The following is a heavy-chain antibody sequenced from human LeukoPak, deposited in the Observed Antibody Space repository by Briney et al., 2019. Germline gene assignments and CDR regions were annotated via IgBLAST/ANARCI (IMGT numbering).Heavy chain of an antibody. CDR1: GFTFSSYA. CDR3: AIRAGVKEYYFDY. J-gene: IGHJ4*02. CDR2: ISYDGSNK. Sequence: PGGSLRLSCAASGFTFSSYAMHWVRQAPGKGLEWVAVISYDGSNKYYADSVKGRFAISRDNSKNTLYLQMNSLRAEDTAVYYCAIRAGVKEYYFDYWGQGTLVTVSS. D-gene: IGHD2-8*01. V-gene: IGHV3-30*01.